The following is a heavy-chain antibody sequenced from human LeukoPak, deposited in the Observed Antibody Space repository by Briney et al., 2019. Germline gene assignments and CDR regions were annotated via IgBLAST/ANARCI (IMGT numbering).Heavy chain of an antibody. J-gene: IGHJ6*02. D-gene: IGHD2-21*02. V-gene: IGHV4-59*01. CDR1: GGSISSYY. CDR3: ARGVVVTAPYYYYGMDV. CDR2: IYYSGST. Sequence: SETLSLTCTVSGGSISSYYWSWIRQPAGKGLEWIGYIYYSGSTNYNPSLKSRVTISVDTSKNQFSLKLSSVTAADTAVYYCARGVVVTAPYYYYGMDVWGQGTTVTVSS.